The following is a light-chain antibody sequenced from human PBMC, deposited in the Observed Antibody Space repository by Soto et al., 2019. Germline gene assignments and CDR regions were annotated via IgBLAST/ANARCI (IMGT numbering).Light chain of an antibody. CDR2: DAS. CDR1: QSLNNL. Sequence: EIVLTQSPATLSLSPGERATISCRASQSLNNLLAWYQQRPGQAPRLLIYDASNMATGIPVRFSGSGSGTDFTLTISSLEHEYVAVYYCQPRSNLFTFGPGTKVEIK. J-gene: IGKJ3*01. CDR3: QPRSNLFT. V-gene: IGKV3-11*01.